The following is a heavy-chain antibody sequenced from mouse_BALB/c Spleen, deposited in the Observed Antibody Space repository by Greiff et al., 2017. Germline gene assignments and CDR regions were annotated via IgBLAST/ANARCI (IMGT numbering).Heavy chain of an antibody. D-gene: IGHD3-3*01. V-gene: IGHV1-26*01. J-gene: IGHJ3*01. Sequence: EVQLQQSGPELVKPGASVKISCKASGYTFTDYYMNWVKQSHGKSLEWIGLVNPNNGGTSYNQKFKGKATLTVDKSSSTAYMELRSLTSEDSAVYYCARRRDPRFAYWGQGTLVTVSA. CDR3: ARRRDPRFAY. CDR1: GYTFTDYY. CDR2: VNPNNGGT.